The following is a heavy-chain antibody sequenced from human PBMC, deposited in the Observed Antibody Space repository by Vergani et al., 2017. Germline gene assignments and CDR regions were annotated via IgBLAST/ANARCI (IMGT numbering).Heavy chain of an antibody. Sequence: EVQLLESGGGLVQPGGSLRLSCAASGFTFSSYAMSWVRQAPGKGLEWVSAISGSGGSTYYADSVKGRFTISRDNSKNTLYLQMNSLRAEDTAVYYCTTAVPYYYGSGSPIDYWGQGTLVTVSS. J-gene: IGHJ4*02. CDR3: TTAVPYYYGSGSPIDY. D-gene: IGHD3-10*01. CDR1: GFTFSSYA. V-gene: IGHV3-23*01. CDR2: ISGSGGST.